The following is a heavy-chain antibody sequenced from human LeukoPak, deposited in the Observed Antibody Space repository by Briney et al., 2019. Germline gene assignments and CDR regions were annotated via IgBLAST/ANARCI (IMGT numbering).Heavy chain of an antibody. D-gene: IGHD4-17*01. CDR2: ISYRGST. Sequence: SETLSLTCTVSGGSTSSDHWSWIRQPPEKGLEWIGCISYRGSTNYNPSLKSRVTISVDTSKNQFSLKLSSVTAADTAVYYCAYGDSGSFFFDFWGQGTLVTVSS. CDR3: AYGDSGSFFFDF. V-gene: IGHV4-59*01. J-gene: IGHJ4*02. CDR1: GGSTSSDH.